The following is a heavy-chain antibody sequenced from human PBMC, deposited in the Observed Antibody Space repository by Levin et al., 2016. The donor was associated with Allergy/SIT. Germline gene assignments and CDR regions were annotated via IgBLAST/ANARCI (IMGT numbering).Heavy chain of an antibody. CDR1: GFTFSSYS. J-gene: IGHJ4*02. CDR2: ISSSSSYI. Sequence: GGSLRLSCAASGFTFSSYSMNWVRQAPGKGLEWVSSISSSSSYIYYADSVKGRFTISRDNAKNSLYLQMNSLRAEDTAVYYCARESDIVVVPAAKSGDYWGQGTLVTVSS. V-gene: IGHV3-21*01. D-gene: IGHD2-2*01. CDR3: ARESDIVVVPAAKSGDY.